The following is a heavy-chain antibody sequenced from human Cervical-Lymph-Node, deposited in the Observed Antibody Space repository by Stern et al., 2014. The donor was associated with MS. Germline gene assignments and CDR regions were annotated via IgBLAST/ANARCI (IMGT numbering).Heavy chain of an antibody. V-gene: IGHV3-53*01. CDR3: ARDTSSPERSDW. CDR1: GFTVSRDY. CDR2: NTNVGST. Sequence: VQLVESGGGVIQPWGSLRLSCTASGFTVSRDYMTWVRPAPGKGLGLGSLNTNVGSTFYRDCMKGRFTISRDDSKNTVYLHMTSLRAEDTAMYYCARDTSSPERSDWWGQGTLVTVSS. J-gene: IGHJ4*02. D-gene: IGHD1-1*01.